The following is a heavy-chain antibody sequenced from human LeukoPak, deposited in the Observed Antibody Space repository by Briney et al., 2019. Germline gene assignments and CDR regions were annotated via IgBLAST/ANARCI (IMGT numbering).Heavy chain of an antibody. CDR2: IKQAGSEK. J-gene: IGHJ4*02. Sequence: GSPRLSCTAPGIPFSCYWMRWGRPPPGKGPEWVANIKQAGSEKYYVDSVKGRFTISRDDAKKSVYLQMNSLRAEDTAVYYCASDGGPFDYWGQGTLVTVSS. V-gene: IGHV3-7*01. CDR3: ASDGGPFDY. CDR1: GIPFSCYW. D-gene: IGHD3-16*01.